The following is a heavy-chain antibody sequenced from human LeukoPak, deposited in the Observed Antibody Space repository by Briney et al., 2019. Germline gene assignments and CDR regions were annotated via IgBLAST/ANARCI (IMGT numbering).Heavy chain of an antibody. CDR1: GGTFSSYA. D-gene: IGHD3-9*01. V-gene: IGHV1-69*01. J-gene: IGHJ3*02. Sequence: ASVKVPCKASGGTFSSYAISWVRQAPGQGLEWMGGIIPIFGTANYAQKFQGRVTITADESTSTAYMELSSLRSEDTAVYYCARDKGIRYFDWSPTPNRAFDIWGQGTMVTVSS. CDR3: ARDKGIRYFDWSPTPNRAFDI. CDR2: IIPIFGTA.